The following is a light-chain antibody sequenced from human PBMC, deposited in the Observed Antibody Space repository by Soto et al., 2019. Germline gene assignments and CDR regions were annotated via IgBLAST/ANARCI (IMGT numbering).Light chain of an antibody. CDR3: QDYNTFLWT. J-gene: IGKJ1*01. Sequence: EVVRTQSPATLSVSPGERATLYCRASQNVNANLAWYQQKPGQAPRLLIHGASTRATGIPARFSGSGFGTEFILTVSSLQSADFSVYYCQDYNTFLWTFGQGTKVEGK. CDR1: QNVNAN. V-gene: IGKV3-15*01. CDR2: GAS.